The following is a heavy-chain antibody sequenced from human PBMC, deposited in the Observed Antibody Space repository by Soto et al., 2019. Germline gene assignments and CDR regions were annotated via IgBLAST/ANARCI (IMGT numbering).Heavy chain of an antibody. Sequence: QVQLVQSGAEVKKPGSSVKVSCKASGGTFNNYPITWVRQAPGEGLAWLGGSIPVFGTANYAQKFQGRVTIRVDQSTSTTYMELSSLRSEDTAVYYCARGRGYSGDDHYYYHDMDVWGQGTTVTVSS. CDR2: SIPVFGTA. CDR1: GGTFNNYP. CDR3: ARGRGYSGDDHYYYHDMDV. J-gene: IGHJ6*02. D-gene: IGHD5-12*01. V-gene: IGHV1-69*01.